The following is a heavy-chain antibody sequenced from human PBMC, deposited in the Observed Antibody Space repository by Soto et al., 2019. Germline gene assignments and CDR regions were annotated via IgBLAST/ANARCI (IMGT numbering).Heavy chain of an antibody. Sequence: EVQLLESGGGLVQPGGSLRLSCAASGFTFSSFAMSWVRQAPGKGLEWVSAIGSRGDSTYYAYSVKGRVTISRDNDKKTLYQQMSSLSAEETAVYYCAKELIYGDNSGRPFDSWGQGTLVTVSS. J-gene: IGHJ4*02. V-gene: IGHV3-23*01. CDR2: IGSRGDST. CDR1: GFTFSSFA. CDR3: AKELIYGDNSGRPFDS. D-gene: IGHD6-19*01.